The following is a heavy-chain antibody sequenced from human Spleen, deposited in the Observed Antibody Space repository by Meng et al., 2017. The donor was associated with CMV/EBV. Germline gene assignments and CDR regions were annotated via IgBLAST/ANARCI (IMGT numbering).Heavy chain of an antibody. D-gene: IGHD2-2*01. CDR3: ARFFSTSGDPDY. CDR1: GFTFSSYA. J-gene: IGHJ4*02. Sequence: GGSLRLSCAASGFTFSSYAMHWVRQAPGKGLEWVAFIRYDGSNKHYADSVKGRFTISRDNSKNTLYLQMNSLRVEDTALYYCARFFSTSGDPDYWGQGTLVTVS. CDR2: IRYDGSNK. V-gene: IGHV3-30*02.